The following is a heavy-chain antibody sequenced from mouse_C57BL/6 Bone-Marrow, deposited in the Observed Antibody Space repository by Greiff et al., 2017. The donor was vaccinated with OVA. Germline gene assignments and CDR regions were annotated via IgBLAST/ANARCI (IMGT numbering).Heavy chain of an antibody. J-gene: IGHJ4*01. CDR3: AKKAEFGAMDY. CDR1: GFSLTSYG. Sequence: VKVVESGPGLVQPSQCLSITCTASGFSLTSYGVHWVRQSPGKGLEWLGVIWSGGSSDYNAAFMSSLSITKNNSKSEIFFNMNSLQADDTDIYDCAKKAEFGAMDYGGQGTAVTVTA. D-gene: IGHD3-1*01. CDR2: IWSGGSS. V-gene: IGHV2-5*01.